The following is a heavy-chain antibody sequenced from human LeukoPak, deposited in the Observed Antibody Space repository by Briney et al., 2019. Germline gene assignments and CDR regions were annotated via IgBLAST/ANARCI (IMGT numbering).Heavy chain of an antibody. CDR2: IYPGDSDT. CDR3: ARAGRGRYYYDSSGYVSTGFDP. Sequence: GESLKISCKGSGYSFTSYWIGWVRQMPGKGLEWMGIIYPGDSDTRYSPSFQGQVTISADKSISTAYLQWSSLKASDTAMYYCARAGRGRYYYDSSGYVSTGFDPWGQGTLVTVSS. CDR1: GYSFTSYW. J-gene: IGHJ5*02. V-gene: IGHV5-51*01. D-gene: IGHD3-22*01.